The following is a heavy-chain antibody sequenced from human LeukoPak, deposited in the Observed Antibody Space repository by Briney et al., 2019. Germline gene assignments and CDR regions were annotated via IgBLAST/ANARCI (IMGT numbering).Heavy chain of an antibody. CDR3: ARGTYYYDSSGYYVAEYFQH. CDR1: GXSIRSTNW. V-gene: IGHV4-4*02. CDR2: IYHSGST. Sequence: SETLSLTCGVSGXSIRSTNWWSWVRQPPGKGLEWIGEIYHSGSTNYNPSLKSRVTISVDKSKNQFSLKLSSVTAADTAVYYCARGTYYYDSSGYYVAEYFQHWGQGTLVTVSS. D-gene: IGHD3-22*01. J-gene: IGHJ1*01.